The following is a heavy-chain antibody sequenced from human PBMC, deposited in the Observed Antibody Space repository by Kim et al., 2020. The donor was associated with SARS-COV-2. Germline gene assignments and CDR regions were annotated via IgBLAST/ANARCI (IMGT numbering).Heavy chain of an antibody. Sequence: SVKVSCKASGGTFSSYAISWVRQAPGQGLEWMGGIIPIFGTANYAQKFQGRVTITADESTSTAYMELSSLRSEDTAVYYCARDGAPYDSSGYYYFGYWGQGTLVTVSS. D-gene: IGHD3-22*01. J-gene: IGHJ4*02. CDR1: GGTFSSYA. CDR3: ARDGAPYDSSGYYYFGY. V-gene: IGHV1-69*13. CDR2: IIPIFGTA.